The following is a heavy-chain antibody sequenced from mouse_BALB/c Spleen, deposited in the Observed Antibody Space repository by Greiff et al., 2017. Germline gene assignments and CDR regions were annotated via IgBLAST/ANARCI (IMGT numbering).Heavy chain of an antibody. CDR2: ISYSGST. D-gene: IGHD2-2*01. CDR1: GDSITCGY. CDR3: ATPWGGYGDY. V-gene: IGHV3-8*02. J-gene: IGHJ4*01. Sequence: VQLKQSGPSLVKPSQTLSLTCSVTGDSITCGYWNWIRKFPGNKLEYMGYISYSGSTYYNPSLKSRISITRDTSKNQYYLQLNSVTTEDTATYYCATPWGGYGDYWGQGTSVTVSS.